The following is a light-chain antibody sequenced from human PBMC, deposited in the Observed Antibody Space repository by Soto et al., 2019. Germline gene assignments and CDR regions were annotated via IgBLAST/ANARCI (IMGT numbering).Light chain of an antibody. Sequence: QSVLAQPASVSGSPGQSITISCSGTSSDVGGYNSVSWYQLHPGKAPQLLIYEVSHRPSAVSNRFSGSKSGNTASLTISGLQAEDEADYYCSSYTSRSTLVFGGGTQLTVL. V-gene: IGLV2-14*01. J-gene: IGLJ2*01. CDR1: SSDVGGYNS. CDR3: SSYTSRSTLV. CDR2: EVS.